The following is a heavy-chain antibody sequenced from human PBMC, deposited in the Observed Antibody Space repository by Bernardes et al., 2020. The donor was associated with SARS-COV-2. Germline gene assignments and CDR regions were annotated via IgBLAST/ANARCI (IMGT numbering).Heavy chain of an antibody. J-gene: IGHJ4*02. CDR3: AKDLSSWSAFDY. Sequence: GGSLRLSCAASGFTFDDYAMHWVRQAPGKGLEWVSGISWNSGSIGYADSVKGRFTISRDNAKNSLYLQMNSLRAEDTALYYCAKDLSSWSAFDYWGQGTLVTVSS. D-gene: IGHD6-13*01. CDR2: ISWNSGSI. V-gene: IGHV3-9*01. CDR1: GFTFDDYA.